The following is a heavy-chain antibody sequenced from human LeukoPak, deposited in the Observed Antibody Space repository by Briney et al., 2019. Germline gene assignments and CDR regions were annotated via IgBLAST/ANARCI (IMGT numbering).Heavy chain of an antibody. CDR2: ISGSGGST. J-gene: IGHJ4*02. CDR1: GFTFSSYA. Sequence: GGSLRLSCAASGFTFSSYAMSWVRQAPGKGLEWVSAISGSGGSTYYADSVKGRFTISRDNSKNTLYLQMNSLRAEDTAVYYCAKDLRALWSGYYLKPAFDYWGQGTLVTVSS. V-gene: IGHV3-23*01. D-gene: IGHD3-3*01. CDR3: AKDLRALWSGYYLKPAFDY.